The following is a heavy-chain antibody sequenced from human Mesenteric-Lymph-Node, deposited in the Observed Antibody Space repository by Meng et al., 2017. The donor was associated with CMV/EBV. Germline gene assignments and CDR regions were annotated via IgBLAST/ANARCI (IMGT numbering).Heavy chain of an antibody. V-gene: IGHV3-7*01. J-gene: IGHJ4*02. D-gene: IGHD5-18*01. Sequence: GGSLRLSCAASGFTVSSNYMSWVRQAPGKGLEWVANIKQDGSEKYYVDSVKGRFTISRDSAKNSLYLQMNSLRAEDTAVYYCARDPDTAMALYYFDYWGQGTLVTVSS. CDR2: IKQDGSEK. CDR1: GFTVSSNY. CDR3: ARDPDTAMALYYFDY.